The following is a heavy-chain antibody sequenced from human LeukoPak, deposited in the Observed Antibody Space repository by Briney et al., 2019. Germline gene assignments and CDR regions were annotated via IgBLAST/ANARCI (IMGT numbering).Heavy chain of an antibody. J-gene: IGHJ6*03. Sequence: PGGSLRLSCAASGFTFSNAWMNWVRQAPGKGLEWVGRIKGTTDGWTIDYAAPVKGRFTISRDDSKNTLYLQMNSLKTEDTAVYYCTSSGMTTVTLSGVEYYYYYMDVWGKGTTVTIFS. V-gene: IGHV3-15*05. CDR1: GFTFSNAW. CDR2: IKGTTDGWTI. D-gene: IGHD4-11*01. CDR3: TSSGMTTVTLSGVEYYYYYMDV.